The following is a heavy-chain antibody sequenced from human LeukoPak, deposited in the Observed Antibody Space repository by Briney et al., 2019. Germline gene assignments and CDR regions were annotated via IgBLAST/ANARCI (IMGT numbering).Heavy chain of an antibody. D-gene: IGHD1-26*01. CDR3: ARDRGSGNYGARFFDY. CDR1: GFTFSSYS. V-gene: IGHV3-48*01. CDR2: ISSSSSTI. J-gene: IGHJ4*02. Sequence: GGSLRLSCAASGFTFSSYSMNWVRQAPGKGLGWVSYISSSSSTIYYADSVKGRFTISRDNAKNSLYLQMNSLRAEDTAVYYCARDRGSGNYGARFFDYWGQGTLVTVSS.